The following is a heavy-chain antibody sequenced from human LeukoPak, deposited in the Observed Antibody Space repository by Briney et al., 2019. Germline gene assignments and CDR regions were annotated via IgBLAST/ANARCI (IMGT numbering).Heavy chain of an antibody. V-gene: IGHV3-30*19. CDR1: GSTFSSYG. D-gene: IGHD3-22*01. J-gene: IGHJ4*02. CDR3: ARDFGDSSGPDY. CDR2: ISYDGSNK. Sequence: GGSLRLSCAASGSTFSSYGMHWVRQAPGKGLEWVAVISYDGSNKYYADSVKGRFTISRDNSKNTLYLQMNSLRAEDTAVYYCARDFGDSSGPDYWGQGTLVTVSS.